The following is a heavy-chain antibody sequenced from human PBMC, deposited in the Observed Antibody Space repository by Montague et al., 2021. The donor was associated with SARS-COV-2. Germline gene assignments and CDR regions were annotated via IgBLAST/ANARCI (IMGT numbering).Heavy chain of an antibody. CDR2: IYPGGNT. Sequence: TLSLTCTVSGGSISSGYLYWSWIRQPAGKGLEWIGLIYPGGNTNYTPSLRSRVTISVDTSKNQFSLKVNSVTAADPAMYYCARGVVAAPPVVDYWGRGTLVAVSS. J-gene: IGHJ4*02. D-gene: IGHD2-15*01. CDR3: ARGVVAAPPVVDY. V-gene: IGHV4-61*02. CDR1: GGSISSGYLY.